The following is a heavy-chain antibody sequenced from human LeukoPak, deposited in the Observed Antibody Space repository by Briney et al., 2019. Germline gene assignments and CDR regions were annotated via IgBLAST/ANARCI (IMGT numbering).Heavy chain of an antibody. Sequence: GGSLRLSCAASGFTFSDYYMSWIRQAPGKGLEWVSYISSSGRGSTLYYADSVKGRFTISRDSAKNSLYLQMNNLGAEDTALYYCARKVSASDHWGQGTLVTVSS. CDR2: ISSSGRGSTL. V-gene: IGHV3-11*01. CDR1: GFTFSDYY. D-gene: IGHD3-10*01. J-gene: IGHJ4*02. CDR3: ARKVSASDH.